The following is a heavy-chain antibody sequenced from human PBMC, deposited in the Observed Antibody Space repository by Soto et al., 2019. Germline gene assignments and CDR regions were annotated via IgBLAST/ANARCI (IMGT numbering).Heavy chain of an antibody. CDR2: VNHSGST. CDR1: GGSFSGYY. Sequence: SETLSLTCDVYGGSFSGYYWSWIRQPPGKGLEWIGEVNHSGSTNYNPSLKSRVTISVDTSKNQFSLKLSSVTAADTAVFYCARSPRHIVSTPHDYWGQGTLVTVSS. J-gene: IGHJ4*02. V-gene: IGHV4-34*01. CDR3: ARSPRHIVSTPHDY. D-gene: IGHD5-12*01.